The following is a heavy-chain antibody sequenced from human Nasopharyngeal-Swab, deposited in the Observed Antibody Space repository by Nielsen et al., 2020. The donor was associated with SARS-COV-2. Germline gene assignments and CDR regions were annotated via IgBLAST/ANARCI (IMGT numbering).Heavy chain of an antibody. CDR3: ARTEDYYGLGSYLNYFYY. CDR2: ISAYNGNT. Sequence: ASVKVSCKASGYTFTSYGISWVRQAPGQGLEWMGWISAYNGNTNYAQKLQGRVTMTTDTSTSTAYMELRSLRSDDTAVYYCARTEDYYGLGSYLNYFYYWGQGTLVTVSS. J-gene: IGHJ4*02. CDR1: GYTFTSYG. D-gene: IGHD3-10*01. V-gene: IGHV1-18*01.